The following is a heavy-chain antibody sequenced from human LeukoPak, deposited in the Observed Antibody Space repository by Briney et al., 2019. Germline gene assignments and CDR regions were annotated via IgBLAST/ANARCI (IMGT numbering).Heavy chain of an antibody. CDR1: GFTFSSYA. CDR3: ARVGVRIAARAGLDY. J-gene: IGHJ4*02. CDR2: ISYDGSNK. Sequence: PGGSLRLSCAASGFTFSSYAMHWIRQAPGKGLEWVAVISYDGSNKYYADSVKGRFTISRDNSKNTLYLQMNSLRAEDTAVYYCARVGVRIAARAGLDYWGQGTLVTVSS. D-gene: IGHD6-6*01. V-gene: IGHV3-30-3*01.